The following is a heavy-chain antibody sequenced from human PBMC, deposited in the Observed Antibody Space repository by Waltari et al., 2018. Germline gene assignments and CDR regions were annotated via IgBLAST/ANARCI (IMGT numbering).Heavy chain of an antibody. V-gene: IGHV4-38-2*02. CDR2: IYHSGGT. Sequence: QVLLQASGPGLVKPSETLSVTCTVSGYSISSGYYWGWIRQPPGKGLEWIASIYHSGGTYYHPSLKSRITISVDTSENQFSLTLNSVTAADTAVYYCARAGYSGGFYFWFDPWGQGTLVTVSS. J-gene: IGHJ5*02. D-gene: IGHD1-26*01. CDR1: GYSISSGYY. CDR3: ARAGYSGGFYFWFDP.